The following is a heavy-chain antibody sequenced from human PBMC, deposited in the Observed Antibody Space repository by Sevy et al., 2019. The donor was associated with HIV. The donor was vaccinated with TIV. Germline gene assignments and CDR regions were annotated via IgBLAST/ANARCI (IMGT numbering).Heavy chain of an antibody. CDR3: TRGVTKIIGGGYYFDY. CDR1: GVTFNSYA. J-gene: IGHJ4*02. Sequence: ASVKVSCKASGVTFNSYAFHWVRQAPGQGLEWMGGTIPMFGTTDYAQKFQGRVTISADESTSTVYMEQSSLRSEDTAEYYCTRGVTKIIGGGYYFDYWGQGTLVTVSS. V-gene: IGHV1-69*13. CDR2: TIPMFGTT. D-gene: IGHD3-22*01.